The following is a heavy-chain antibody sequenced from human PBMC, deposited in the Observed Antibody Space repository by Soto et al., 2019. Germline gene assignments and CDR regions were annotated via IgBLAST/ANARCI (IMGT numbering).Heavy chain of an antibody. J-gene: IGHJ6*03. D-gene: IGHD3-3*01. CDR2: MYYSAMT. V-gene: IGHV4-59*08. CDR3: ARHLFDSWKGYPYYYDMDV. Sequence: QVQLQESGPGLVKPSETLSLTCSVPGGSIRSHNWSWIRQPPGKGLEWIGCMYYSAMTEYNPSLKRRVTMSADTSNNKGSLRLTSVTAADTAVYYCARHLFDSWKGYPYYYDMDVWGKGTAVTVSS. CDR1: GGSIRSHN.